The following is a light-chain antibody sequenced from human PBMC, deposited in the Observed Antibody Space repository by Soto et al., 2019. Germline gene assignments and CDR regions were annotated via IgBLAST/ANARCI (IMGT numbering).Light chain of an antibody. J-gene: IGLJ1*01. CDR3: CSYAGSYTIYL. V-gene: IGLV2-11*01. CDR1: SSDVGYYNY. Sequence: QSVLSHPRSVSWSPGHAVTISCTGTSSDVGYYNYVSWYQRHPGKAPKLMIYDVFKRPSGVPDRFSGSKSGNTASLTISGLQAEDEGDYYCCSYAGSYTIYLFGTGTKVTVL. CDR2: DVF.